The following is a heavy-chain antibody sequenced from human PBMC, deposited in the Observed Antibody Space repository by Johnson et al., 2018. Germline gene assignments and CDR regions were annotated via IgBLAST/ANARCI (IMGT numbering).Heavy chain of an antibody. CDR1: GFIFSSYG. J-gene: IGHJ6*02. V-gene: IGHV3-30*03. D-gene: IGHD2/OR15-2a*01. CDR3: ARDITSHFSDYYALDV. CDR2: ISYHGSDT. Sequence: VQLVESGGGVVQPGKSLRLSCAASGFIFSSYGMHWVRQAPGNGLEWVAAISYHGSDTQYADSVRGRFIISRDNSKTALSLQMNSLRGDDTAVYYCARDITSHFSDYYALDVWGQGTTVTV.